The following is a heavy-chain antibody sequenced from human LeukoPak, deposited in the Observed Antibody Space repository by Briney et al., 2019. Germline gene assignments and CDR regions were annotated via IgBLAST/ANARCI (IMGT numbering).Heavy chain of an antibody. D-gene: IGHD6-13*01. V-gene: IGHV3-30*04. CDR3: AKILGYSSSWYAGPIADAFDI. CDR2: ISYDGSNK. J-gene: IGHJ3*02. Sequence: PGRSLRLSCAASGFTFSSYAMHWVRQAPGKGLEWVAVISYDGSNKYYADSVKGRFTISRDNSKNTLYLQMNSLRAEDTAVYYCAKILGYSSSWYAGPIADAFDIWGQGTMVTVSS. CDR1: GFTFSSYA.